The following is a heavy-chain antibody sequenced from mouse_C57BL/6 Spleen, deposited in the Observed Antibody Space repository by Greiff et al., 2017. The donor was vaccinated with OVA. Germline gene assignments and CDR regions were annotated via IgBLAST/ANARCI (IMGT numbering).Heavy chain of an antibody. CDR1: GYTFTTYP. CDR2: FHPYNDDT. Sequence: VQLQQSGAELVKPGASVKMSCKASGYTFTTYPIEWMKQNHGKSLEWIGNFHPYNDDTTYNEKFKGKATVTVDKSSSTVYLELSRLTSDDSAVYYCERGGGYDGGDFDYWGQGTTLTVSS. J-gene: IGHJ2*01. V-gene: IGHV1-47*01. D-gene: IGHD2-2*01. CDR3: ERGGGYDGGDFDY.